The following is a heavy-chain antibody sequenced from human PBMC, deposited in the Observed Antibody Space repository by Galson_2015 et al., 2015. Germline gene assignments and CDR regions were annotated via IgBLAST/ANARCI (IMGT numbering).Heavy chain of an antibody. J-gene: IGHJ4*02. D-gene: IGHD6-13*01. Sequence: SLRLSCAASGFTVATHYMSWVRQAPGKGLEWVSVIYSDGSSFYGDSVTGRFAISRDNSKNTLYLQMNSLRAEDTALYYCAKVATKKGYSSSWDYWGQGTLVTVSS. CDR1: GFTVATHY. CDR2: IYSDGSS. V-gene: IGHV3-53*01. CDR3: AKVATKKGYSSSWDY.